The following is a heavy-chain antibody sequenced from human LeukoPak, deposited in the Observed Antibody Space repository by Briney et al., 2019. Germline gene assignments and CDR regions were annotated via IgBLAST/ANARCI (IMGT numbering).Heavy chain of an antibody. D-gene: IGHD6-13*01. V-gene: IGHV4-59*01. Sequence: SETLSLTCTVSGGSINSYYWSWIRQPPGKGLEWIGYIYYSGSTNYNPSLKSRVTISVDTSKNQFSLRLSSVTAADTAVYYCARVTGYMTEDYFDYWGQGTLVTVSS. CDR3: ARVTGYMTEDYFDY. J-gene: IGHJ4*02. CDR2: IYYSGST. CDR1: GGSINSYY.